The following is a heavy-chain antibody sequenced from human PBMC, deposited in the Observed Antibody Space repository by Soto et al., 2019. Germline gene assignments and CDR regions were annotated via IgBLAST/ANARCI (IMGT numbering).Heavy chain of an antibody. J-gene: IGHJ3*01. CDR3: ATSGGNGCFADAVDV. V-gene: IGHV3-74*03. Sequence: GGSLRLSGAASGFDFSNSWMHWVRQVPGKGLVWVSHINSDGSSTTYADSVKGRFTISRDNARTTVYLHLDSLRVEDTAVYYCATSGGNGCFADAVDVWGQGARVTV. CDR1: GFDFSNSW. CDR2: INSDGSST. D-gene: IGHD1-26*01.